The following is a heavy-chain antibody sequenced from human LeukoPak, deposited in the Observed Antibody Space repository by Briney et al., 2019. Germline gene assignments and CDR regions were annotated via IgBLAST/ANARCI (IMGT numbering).Heavy chain of an antibody. Sequence: GGSLRLSCEASGFTFSSYWMHWVRQIPGKGLMWVSRIESNGLTLYADSVRDRFTISRDNGKNTIYLQMNSLRVDDTAIYYCAKAATYFYGSVTYDWFESWGQGALVTVSS. V-gene: IGHV3-74*01. CDR1: GFTFSSYW. D-gene: IGHD3-10*01. J-gene: IGHJ5*01. CDR2: IESNGLT. CDR3: AKAATYFYGSVTYDWFES.